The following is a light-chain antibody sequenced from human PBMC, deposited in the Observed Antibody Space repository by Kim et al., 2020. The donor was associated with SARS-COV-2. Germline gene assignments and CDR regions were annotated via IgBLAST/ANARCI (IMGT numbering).Light chain of an antibody. J-gene: IGLJ3*02. V-gene: IGLV1-47*02. CDR2: SNN. Sequence: GQRDTNSCSGRSAKIENNYVYRYRQRPGAAPKLVIHSNNQRPSGVPDRFSGSKSGTSASLAISGLQSEDEADYYCAAWDDSLSGAVFGGGTQLTVL. CDR3: AAWDDSLSGAV. CDR1: SAKIENNY.